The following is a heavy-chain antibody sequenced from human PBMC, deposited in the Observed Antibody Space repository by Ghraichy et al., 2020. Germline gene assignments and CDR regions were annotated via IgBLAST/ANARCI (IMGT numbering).Heavy chain of an antibody. D-gene: IGHD6-13*01. V-gene: IGHV3-53*01. CDR1: GFTVSSNY. CDR2: IYSGGST. Sequence: GESLNISCAASGFTVSSNYMSWVRQAPGKGLGWVSVIYSGGSTYYADSVKGRFTISRDNSKNTLYLQMNSLRAEDTAVYYCARGKAAGLDYWGQGTLVTVSS. J-gene: IGHJ4*02. CDR3: ARGKAAGLDY.